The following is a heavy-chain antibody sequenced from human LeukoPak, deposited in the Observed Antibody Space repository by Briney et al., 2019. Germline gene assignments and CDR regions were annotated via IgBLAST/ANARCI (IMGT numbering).Heavy chain of an antibody. J-gene: IGHJ4*02. CDR3: AKYYYDTSATPFDW. CDR2: MSGSGGST. V-gene: IGHV3-23*01. Sequence: GGSLRLSCAASGFTFSSYAMSWVRQAPGKGLEWVSAMSGSGGSTYYADSVKGRFTISRDNSKNTLYLQMNSLRAEDTCVYYCAKYYYDTSATPFDWWGQGTLVTVSS. D-gene: IGHD3-22*01. CDR1: GFTFSSYA.